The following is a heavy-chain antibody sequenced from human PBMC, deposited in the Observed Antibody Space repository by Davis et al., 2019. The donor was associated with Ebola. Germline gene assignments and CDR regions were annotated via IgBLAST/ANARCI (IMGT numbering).Heavy chain of an antibody. CDR1: GGSISSGGYS. J-gene: IGHJ6*02. Sequence: TLSLTCAVSGGSISSGGYSWSWIRQPPGKGLEWIGYIYYSGSTYYNPSLKSRVTISVDTSKNQFSLKLSSVTAADTAVYYCARDRVAARGNYYYYYGMDVWGQGTTVTVSS. CDR3: ARDRVAARGNYYYYYGMDV. V-gene: IGHV4-30-4*07. CDR2: IYYSGST. D-gene: IGHD6-6*01.